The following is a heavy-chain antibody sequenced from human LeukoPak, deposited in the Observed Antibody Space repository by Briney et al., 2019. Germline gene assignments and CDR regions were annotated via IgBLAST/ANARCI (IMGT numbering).Heavy chain of an antibody. D-gene: IGHD6-19*01. CDR3: ARAGIAVAGTMV. CDR2: INHSGST. J-gene: IGHJ3*01. Sequence: SETLSLTCAVYGGSFSGYYWSWIRQPPGKGLEWIGEINHSGSTNYNPSLKSRVTISVDTSKNQFSLKLSSVTAADTAVYYCARAGIAVAGTMVWGQGTMVTVSS. CDR1: GGSFSGYY. V-gene: IGHV4-34*01.